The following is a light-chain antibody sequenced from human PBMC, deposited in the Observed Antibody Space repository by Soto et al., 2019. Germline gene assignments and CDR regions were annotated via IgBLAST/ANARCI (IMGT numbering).Light chain of an antibody. CDR1: SSNIGSRV. CDR3: EAWDNSLNAVV. CDR2: AVN. Sequence: QSVMTQPPSASGTPGQTVTISCSGSSSNIGSRVVNWYQQFPGAAPKLLIYAVNQRPSGVPDRFSGSKSGTSASLVISGLQSDDEADYYCEAWDNSLNAVVFDGGTKLTVL. V-gene: IGLV1-44*01. J-gene: IGLJ2*01.